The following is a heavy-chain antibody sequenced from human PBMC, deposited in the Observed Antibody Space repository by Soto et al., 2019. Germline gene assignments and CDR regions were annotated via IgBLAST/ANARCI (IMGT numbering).Heavy chain of an antibody. V-gene: IGHV3-30*18. CDR3: AKDLGEGELLRNYYYYYGMDV. J-gene: IGHJ6*02. CDR1: GFTFSSYG. D-gene: IGHD1-26*01. Sequence: QVQLVESGGGVVQPGRSLRLSCAASGFTFSSYGMHWVRQAPGKGLEWVAVISYDGSNKYYADSVKGRFTISRDNSKNTLYLQMNSLRAEDTAVYYCAKDLGEGELLRNYYYYYGMDVWGQGTTVTVSS. CDR2: ISYDGSNK.